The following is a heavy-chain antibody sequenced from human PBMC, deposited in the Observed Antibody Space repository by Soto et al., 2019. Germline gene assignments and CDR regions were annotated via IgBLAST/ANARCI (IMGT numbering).Heavy chain of an antibody. J-gene: IGHJ4*02. V-gene: IGHV3-74*01. CDR3: ARDFWSDYYFDY. Sequence: GGSLRLSCAASGFTFSSYWMHRVRQAPGKGLVWVSRINSDGSSTSYADSVKGRFTISRGNAKNTLYLQMNSLRAEDTAVYYCARDFWSDYYFDYWGQGTLVTVSS. D-gene: IGHD3-3*01. CDR1: GFTFSSYW. CDR2: INSDGSST.